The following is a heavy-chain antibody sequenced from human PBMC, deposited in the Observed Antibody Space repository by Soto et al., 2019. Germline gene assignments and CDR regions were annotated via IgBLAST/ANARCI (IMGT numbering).Heavy chain of an antibody. Sequence: QVQLVESGGGVVQPGRSLRLSCVASGFPFDSYGIHWVRRAPGKGLEWVATIGFAGNNKYYADSVKGRFTISRDNSKNTLSLHINSLQVDDTAMYYCARARGTGWHYFDYWGPGTLVTVSS. D-gene: IGHD6-19*01. V-gene: IGHV3-33*01. CDR1: GFPFDSYG. CDR2: IGFAGNNK. J-gene: IGHJ4*02. CDR3: ARARGTGWHYFDY.